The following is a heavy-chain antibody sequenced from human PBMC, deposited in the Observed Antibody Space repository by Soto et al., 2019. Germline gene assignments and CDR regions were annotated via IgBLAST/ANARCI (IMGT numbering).Heavy chain of an antibody. Sequence: ASVKVSCKASGYTFTNNDVSGVLQSTGQGLEWMGWVNPGSGDTGYAQKFQGRVTMTRDISIATAYMELSSLRSDDTAIYYCATMATFGSLNWFDPWGQGTLVTVSS. D-gene: IGHD3-10*01. CDR3: ATMATFGSLNWFDP. CDR1: GYTFTNND. J-gene: IGHJ5*02. CDR2: VNPGSGDT. V-gene: IGHV1-8*01.